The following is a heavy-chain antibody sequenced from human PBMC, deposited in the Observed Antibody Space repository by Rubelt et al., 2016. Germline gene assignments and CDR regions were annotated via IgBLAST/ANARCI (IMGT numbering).Heavy chain of an antibody. V-gene: IGHV2-5*02. D-gene: IGHD5-12*01. J-gene: IGHJ5*02. CDR3: AHYIVATTDVDP. CDR2: IYWDDDK. Sequence: QITLKESGPTLVKPTQTLTLTCTFSGFSLSTSGVGVGWIRQPPGKALEWLALIYWDDDKRYSPSLTSRVTIAKENSKNQVVLTMTNRDPGDTATDYCAHYIVATTDVDPWGQGTLVTVSS. CDR1: GFSLSTSGVG.